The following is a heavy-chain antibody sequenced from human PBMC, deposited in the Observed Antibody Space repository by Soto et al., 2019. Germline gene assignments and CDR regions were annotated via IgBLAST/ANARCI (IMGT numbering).Heavy chain of an antibody. V-gene: IGHV3-30-3*01. CDR3: ARDKYEDIVVVVAATYFQH. J-gene: IGHJ1*01. CDR2: ISYDGSNK. D-gene: IGHD2-15*01. CDR1: GFTFSSYA. Sequence: QVQLVESGGGVVQPGRSLRLSCAASGFTFSSYAMHWVRQAPGKGLEWVAVISYDGSNKYYADSVKGRFTISRDNSENTLYLQMNSLRAEDTAVYYCARDKYEDIVVVVAATYFQHWGQGTLVTVSS.